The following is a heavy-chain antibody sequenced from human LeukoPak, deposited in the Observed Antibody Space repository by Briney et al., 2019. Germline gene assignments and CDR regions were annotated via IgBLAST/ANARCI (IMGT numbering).Heavy chain of an antibody. Sequence: ASVKVSCKASGGTFSSYAISWVRQAPGQGLEWMGGIIPIFGTANYAQKFQGRVTITADESTSTAYMELSSLRSEDTAVYYRARGGEYCTNGVCQSDDYWGQGTLVTVSS. D-gene: IGHD2-8*01. CDR2: IIPIFGTA. J-gene: IGHJ4*02. V-gene: IGHV1-69*01. CDR1: GGTFSSYA. CDR3: ARGGEYCTNGVCQSDDY.